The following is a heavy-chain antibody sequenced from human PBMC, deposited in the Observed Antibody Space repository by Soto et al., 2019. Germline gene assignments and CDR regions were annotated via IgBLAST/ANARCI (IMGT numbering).Heavy chain of an antibody. D-gene: IGHD1-26*01. V-gene: IGHV4-34*01. Sequence: PSETLSLTCAVYGGSFSGYYWSWIRQPPGKGLEWIGEINHSGSTNYNPSLKSRVTISVDTSKNQFSLKLSSVTAADTAVYYCARGRYWVFLVIATAGNYYYGMDVWGQGTTVTV. CDR2: INHSGST. CDR3: ARGRYWVFLVIATAGNYYYGMDV. CDR1: GGSFSGYY. J-gene: IGHJ6*02.